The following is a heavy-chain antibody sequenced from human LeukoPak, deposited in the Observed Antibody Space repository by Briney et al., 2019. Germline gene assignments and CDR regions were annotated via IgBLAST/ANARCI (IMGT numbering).Heavy chain of an antibody. Sequence: SVKVSCKASGGTFSSYAISWVRQAPGQGLEWMGRIIPILGIANYAQKFRGRVTITADKSTSTAYMELSSLRSEDTAVYYCARKYSSGYDAFGIWGQGTMVTVSS. V-gene: IGHV1-69*04. CDR1: GGTFSSYA. D-gene: IGHD6-25*01. CDR2: IIPILGIA. CDR3: ARKYSSGYDAFGI. J-gene: IGHJ3*02.